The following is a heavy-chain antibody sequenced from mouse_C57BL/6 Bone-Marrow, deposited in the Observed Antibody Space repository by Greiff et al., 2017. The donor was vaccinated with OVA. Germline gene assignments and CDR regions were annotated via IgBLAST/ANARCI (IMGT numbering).Heavy chain of an antibody. V-gene: IGHV1-80*01. D-gene: IGHD4-1*01. CDR1: GYAFSSYW. Sequence: QVQLQQSGAELVKPGASVKISCKASGYAFSSYWMNWVKQRPGKGLEWIGQIYPGDGDTNYNGKFKGKATLTADKSSSTAYMQLSSLTSEDSAVYFCARRFNWDGPAWFAYWGQGTLVTVSA. CDR3: ARRFNWDGPAWFAY. CDR2: IYPGDGDT. J-gene: IGHJ3*01.